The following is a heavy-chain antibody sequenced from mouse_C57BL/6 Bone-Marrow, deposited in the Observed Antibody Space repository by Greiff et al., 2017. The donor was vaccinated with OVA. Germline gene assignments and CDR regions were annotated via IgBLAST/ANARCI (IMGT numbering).Heavy chain of an antibody. D-gene: IGHD1-1*01. J-gene: IGHJ2*01. V-gene: IGHV1-54*01. CDR3: ARNFITTVVATDGFDY. Sequence: QVQLKESGAELVRPGTSVKVSCKASGYAFTNYLIEWVKQRPGQGLEWIGVINPGSGGTNYNEKFKGKATLTADKSSSTAYMQLSSLTSEDSAVYFCARNFITTVVATDGFDYWGQGTTLTVSS. CDR2: INPGSGGT. CDR1: GYAFTNYL.